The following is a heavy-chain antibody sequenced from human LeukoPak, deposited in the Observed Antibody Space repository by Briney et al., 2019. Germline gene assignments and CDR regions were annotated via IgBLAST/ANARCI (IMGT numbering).Heavy chain of an antibody. Sequence: GGSLRLSCAASGFTFSSYAMHWVRQAPGKGLEWVAVISYDGSNKYYADSVKGRFTISRDNSKNTLYLQMNSLRAEDTAVYYCAKGETYYDFWSDAWGQGTLVTVSS. CDR3: AKGETYYDFWSDA. CDR1: GFTFSSYA. CDR2: ISYDGSNK. D-gene: IGHD3-3*01. V-gene: IGHV3-30-3*01. J-gene: IGHJ4*02.